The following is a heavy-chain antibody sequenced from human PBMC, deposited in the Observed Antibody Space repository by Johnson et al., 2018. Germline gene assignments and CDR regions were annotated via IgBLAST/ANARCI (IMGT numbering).Heavy chain of an antibody. CDR2: IYSGGSK. CDR1: GFTVSSNY. J-gene: IGHJ6*02. CDR3: ARDRGKVVTGGRDV. V-gene: IGHV3-66*01. D-gene: IGHD3-22*01. Sequence: VQLVESGGGLVQPGGSLRLPCAASGFTVSSNYMSWVRQAPGKGLEWVSFIYSGGSKYYEASVRGRFTISRDNSKNTLYLQMNSLRADETAVYYCARDRGKVVTGGRDVWGQGTTVTVSS.